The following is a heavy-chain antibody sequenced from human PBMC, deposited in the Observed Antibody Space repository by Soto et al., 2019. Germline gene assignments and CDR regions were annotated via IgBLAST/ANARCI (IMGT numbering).Heavy chain of an antibody. D-gene: IGHD2-8*01. CDR1: GFTFGDYW. J-gene: IGHJ4*02. CDR2: LKRDGRER. Sequence: AVGSLRLSCAASGFTFGDYWMTWVRQAPGKGLEWVANLKRDGRERYYVDSVKGRFSVSRDNAKNSLYLQMNNLRPEDTAVYYCARDVYEILGRVVRRLDSWGQGTLVTVSS. CDR3: ARDVYEILGRVVRRLDS. V-gene: IGHV3-7*03.